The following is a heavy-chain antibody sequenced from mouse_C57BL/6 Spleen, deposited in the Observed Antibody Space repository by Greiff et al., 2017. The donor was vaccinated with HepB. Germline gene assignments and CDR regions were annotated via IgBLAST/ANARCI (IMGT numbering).Heavy chain of an antibody. J-gene: IGHJ4*01. CDR1: GYTFTSYG. V-gene: IGHV1-81*01. Sequence: VQLKESGAELARPGASVKLSCKASGYTFTSYGISWVKQRTGQGLEWIGEIYPRSGNTYYNEKFKGKATLTADKSSSTAYMELRSLTSEDSAVYFCARWGTTVVPYAMDYWGQGTSVTVSS. D-gene: IGHD1-1*01. CDR2: IYPRSGNT. CDR3: ARWGTTVVPYAMDY.